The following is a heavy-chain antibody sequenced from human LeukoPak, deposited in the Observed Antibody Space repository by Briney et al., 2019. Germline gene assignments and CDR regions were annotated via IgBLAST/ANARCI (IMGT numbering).Heavy chain of an antibody. Sequence: PGGSLRLSCAASGFTFSSYAMTWVRQAPGKGLQWVSVVSGNGETTYYADSVKGRFTISRDNSKSTMYLQMNSLRAEDTAVYYCAKDLPTHITMVRGIIGYWGQGTLVTVSS. V-gene: IGHV3-23*01. J-gene: IGHJ4*02. CDR1: GFTFSSYA. CDR3: AKDLPTHITMVRGIIGY. CDR2: VSGNGETT. D-gene: IGHD3-10*01.